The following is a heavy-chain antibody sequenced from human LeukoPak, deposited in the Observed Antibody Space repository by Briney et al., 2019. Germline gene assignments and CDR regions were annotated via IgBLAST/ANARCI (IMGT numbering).Heavy chain of an antibody. CDR2: ISWDGGST. V-gene: IGHV3-43D*03. J-gene: IGHJ4*02. D-gene: IGHD6-6*01. Sequence: GGSLRLSCAASGFTFDDYAMHWVRQAPGKGLEWVSLISWDGGSTYYADSVKGRFTISRDNAKNSLYLQMNSLRAEDMALYYCAKEYSSSSLGINPFDYWGQGTLVTVSS. CDR3: AKEYSSSSLGINPFDY. CDR1: GFTFDDYA.